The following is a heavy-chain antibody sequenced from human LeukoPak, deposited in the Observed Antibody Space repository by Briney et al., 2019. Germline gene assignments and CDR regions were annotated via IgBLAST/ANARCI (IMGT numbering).Heavy chain of an antibody. D-gene: IGHD5-12*01. CDR2: ISSSSSYI. CDR1: GFTFSSYS. V-gene: IGHV3-21*01. J-gene: IGHJ4*02. CDR3: AKDLGVFVGATPY. Sequence: GGSLRLSCAASGFTFSSYSMNWVRQAPGKGLEWVSSISSSSSYIYYADSVKGRFTISRDNAKNSLYLQMNSLRAEDTAVYYCAKDLGVFVGATPYWGQGTLVTVSS.